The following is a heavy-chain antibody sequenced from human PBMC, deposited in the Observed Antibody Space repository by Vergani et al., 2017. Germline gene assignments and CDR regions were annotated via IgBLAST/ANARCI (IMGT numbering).Heavy chain of an antibody. J-gene: IGHJ4*02. CDR2: ISYDGSNK. V-gene: IGHV3-30*18. D-gene: IGHD6-13*01. CDR1: GFTFSSYG. Sequence: QVQLVESGGGVVQPGRSLRLSCAASGFTFSSYGMHWVRQAPGKGLEWVAVISYDGSNKYYADSVKGRFTISRDNSKNALYLQMNSLRAEDTAVYYCAKDPSSSWYRVPHFDYWGQGTLVTVSS. CDR3: AKDPSSSWYRVPHFDY.